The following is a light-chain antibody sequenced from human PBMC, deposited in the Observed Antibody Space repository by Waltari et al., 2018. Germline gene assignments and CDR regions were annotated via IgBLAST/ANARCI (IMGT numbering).Light chain of an antibody. V-gene: IGKV3-20*01. CDR3: QQYGSSPWT. CDR2: GAS. J-gene: IGKJ1*01. Sequence: EIVLTQSPGTLSLSPGERAALSCRASQSVNSNYLAWYQQKPGQAPRLLIYGASSRATGIPDRCSGSGSGTDFTLTISRLEPEDFAVYYCQQYGSSPWTFGQGTKVEIK. CDR1: QSVNSNY.